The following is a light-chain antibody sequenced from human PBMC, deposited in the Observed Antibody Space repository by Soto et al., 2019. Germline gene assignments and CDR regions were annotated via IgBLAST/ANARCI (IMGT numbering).Light chain of an antibody. Sequence: QSALTQPASVSGSPGQSITISCTGTSSDVGGYDYVSWYQQHPGKAPKLIIYEVTNRPSGVSNRFSGSKSGNTASLTISGLQPEDEAAYYCSSKRSSSPLGVFGGGTKLTVL. CDR3: SSKRSSSPLGV. CDR1: SSDVGGYDY. J-gene: IGLJ3*02. CDR2: EVT. V-gene: IGLV2-14*01.